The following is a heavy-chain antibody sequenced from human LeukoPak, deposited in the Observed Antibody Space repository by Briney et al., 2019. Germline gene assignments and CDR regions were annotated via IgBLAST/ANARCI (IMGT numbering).Heavy chain of an antibody. Sequence: SGGSLRLSCAASGFTFSNAWMSWVRQAPGKGLEWVGRIKSKTDGGTTDYAAPVRGRFTISRDNAKYTVYLQMNSLRTEDTAMYYCVSTGFDIWGQGTMVTVSS. J-gene: IGHJ3*02. D-gene: IGHD1-1*01. V-gene: IGHV3-15*05. CDR2: IKSKTDGGTT. CDR1: GFTFSNAW. CDR3: VSTGFDI.